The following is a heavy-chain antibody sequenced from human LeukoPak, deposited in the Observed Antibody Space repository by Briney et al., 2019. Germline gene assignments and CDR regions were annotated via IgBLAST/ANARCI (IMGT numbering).Heavy chain of an antibody. CDR3: ARDLEGGTVTTRRYYYYYYMDV. Sequence: ASVKVSCKASGYTFTSYYMHWVRQAPGQGLEWMGIINPSGGSTSYAQKFQGRVTMTRDMSTSTVYMELSSLRSEDTAVYYCARDLEGGTVTTRRYYYYYYMDVWGKGTTVTVSS. V-gene: IGHV1-46*01. CDR1: GYTFTSYY. CDR2: INPSGGST. J-gene: IGHJ6*03. D-gene: IGHD4-17*01.